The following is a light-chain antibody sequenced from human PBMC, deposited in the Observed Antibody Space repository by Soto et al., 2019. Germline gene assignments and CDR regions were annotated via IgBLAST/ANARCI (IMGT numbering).Light chain of an antibody. V-gene: IGKV3-20*01. Sequence: EIVLTQSPGTLSLSPGEGATLSCRASENVYINSLAWYQQKPGQPPRLLIYGAATRASAVPDRFSGSGSWADFTLTITGLEPEDFAVYYCQQYDTSPLTFGPGTRVD. CDR2: GAA. J-gene: IGKJ3*01. CDR1: ENVYINS. CDR3: QQYDTSPLT.